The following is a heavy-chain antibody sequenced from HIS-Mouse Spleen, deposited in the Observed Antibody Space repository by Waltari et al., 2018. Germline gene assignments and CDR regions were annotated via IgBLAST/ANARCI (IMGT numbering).Heavy chain of an antibody. Sequence: QVQLQQSGPGLVKPSQPPSLTCAISGDSVARNRASWNWIRQSPSRGLEWLGRTYYRSKWYNDYAVSVKSRITINPDTSKNQFSLQLNSVTPEDTAVYYCARDRIAARGFDYWGQGTLVTVSS. V-gene: IGHV6-1*01. J-gene: IGHJ4*02. CDR3: ARDRIAARGFDY. CDR2: TYYRSKWYN. D-gene: IGHD6-6*01. CDR1: GDSVARNRAS.